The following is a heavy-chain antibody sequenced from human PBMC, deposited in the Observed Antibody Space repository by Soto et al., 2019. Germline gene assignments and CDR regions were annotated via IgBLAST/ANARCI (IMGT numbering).Heavy chain of an antibody. D-gene: IGHD6-19*01. CDR1: GFIFKMYW. J-gene: IGHJ4*02. V-gene: IGHV3-74*01. CDR2: IYNDGTYS. CDR3: TRGPRPISAGTGAY. Sequence: GGSLRLSCAASGFIFKMYWMHWVRQSPGKGLVWISRIYNDGTYSDYADSVRGRLTISRDNVNDTLYLQMNNLRAEDSGLYYCTRGPRPISAGTGAYWGQGTQVTVSS.